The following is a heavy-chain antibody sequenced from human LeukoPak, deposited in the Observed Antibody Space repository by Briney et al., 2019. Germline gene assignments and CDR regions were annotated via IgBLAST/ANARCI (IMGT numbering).Heavy chain of an antibody. V-gene: IGHV3-7*01. D-gene: IGHD3-10*01. Sequence: GGSLRLSCAASGFTFSSYWMSWVRQAPGKGLEWVANIKQDGSEKYYVDSVKGRFTISRDSAKNSLYLQMNSLRAEDTAVYYCARWGVSGDGDAFDIWGQGTMVTVSS. J-gene: IGHJ3*02. CDR1: GFTFSSYW. CDR2: IKQDGSEK. CDR3: ARWGVSGDGDAFDI.